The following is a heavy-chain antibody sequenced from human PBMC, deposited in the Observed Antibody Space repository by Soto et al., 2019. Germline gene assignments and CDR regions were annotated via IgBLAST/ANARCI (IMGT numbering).Heavy chain of an antibody. CDR3: ARGSKAGATREGFDY. CDR2: ITPTLGTT. Sequence: QVQLVQSGAEVKRPGSSVTVSCKASGATFSGSAFSWVRQAPGQGLEWMGGITPTLGTTNSAQHLQGRVTVTTDESTATSFRELTSLTSADTAAYYCARGSKAGATREGFDYWGHGTLVTVPS. CDR1: GATFSGSA. J-gene: IGHJ4*01. D-gene: IGHD1-1*01. V-gene: IGHV1-69*01.